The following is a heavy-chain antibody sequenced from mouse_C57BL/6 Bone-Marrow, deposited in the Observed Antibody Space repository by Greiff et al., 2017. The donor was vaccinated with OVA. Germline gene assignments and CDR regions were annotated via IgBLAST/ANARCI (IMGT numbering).Heavy chain of an antibody. CDR1: GYTFTSYW. CDR2: IDPSDSYT. CDR3: ARETTVEAYWYFAV. D-gene: IGHD1-1*01. Sequence: QVQLQQPGAELVMPGASVKLSCKASGYTFTSYWMHWVKQRPGQGLEWIGEIDPSDSYTNYNQKFKGKSTLTVDKSSSTAYMQLSSLPSEDSAGDNCARETTVEAYWYFAVWGTETPVTVSS. V-gene: IGHV1-69*01. J-gene: IGHJ1*03.